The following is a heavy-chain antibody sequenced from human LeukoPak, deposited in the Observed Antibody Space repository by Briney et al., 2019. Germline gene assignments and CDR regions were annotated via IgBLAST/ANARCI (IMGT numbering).Heavy chain of an antibody. Sequence: SETLSLTCTVSGGSISSSSYYWGWIRQPPGKGLEWIGSIYYSGSTYYNPSLKSRVTISVDTSKNQFSLKLSSVTAADTAVYYCARGDLVPAAGLFDYWGQGTLVTVSS. CDR3: ARGDLVPAAGLFDY. J-gene: IGHJ4*02. V-gene: IGHV4-39*01. D-gene: IGHD2-2*01. CDR2: IYYSGST. CDR1: GGSISSSSYY.